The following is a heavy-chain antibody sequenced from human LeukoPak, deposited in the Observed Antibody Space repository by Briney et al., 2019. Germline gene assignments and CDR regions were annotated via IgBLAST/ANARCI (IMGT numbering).Heavy chain of an antibody. CDR3: ARVVRNSYGYYFDC. Sequence: SETLSLTCTVSGGSISSYYWSWIRQPPGKGLEWIGYIYYSGSTNYNPSLRSRVTISVDTSNNQFSLKLSSVTAADTAVYFCARVVRNSYGYYFDCWGQGTLVTVSS. CDR1: GGSISSYY. CDR2: IYYSGST. D-gene: IGHD5-18*01. V-gene: IGHV4-59*01. J-gene: IGHJ4*02.